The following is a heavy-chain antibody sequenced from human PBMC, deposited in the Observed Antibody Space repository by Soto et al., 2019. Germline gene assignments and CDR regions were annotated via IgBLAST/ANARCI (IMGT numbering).Heavy chain of an antibody. CDR1: GFTFNNAW. Sequence: EVQLVESGGGLVKPGGSLRLSCAASGFTFNNAWMNWVRQAPGKGLEWVGRIKSKTDGGTTDYAAPVKGRFTISRDDSKNTLYLQMNSLKTEDTAVYYCTSYLTTMIVVVDAFDIWGQGTMVTVSS. CDR3: TSYLTTMIVVVDAFDI. D-gene: IGHD3-22*01. J-gene: IGHJ3*02. CDR2: IKSKTDGGTT. V-gene: IGHV3-15*07.